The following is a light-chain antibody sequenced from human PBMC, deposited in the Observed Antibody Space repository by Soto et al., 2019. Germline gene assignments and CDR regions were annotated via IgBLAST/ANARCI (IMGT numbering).Light chain of an antibody. CDR3: QQYNSYRA. CDR1: QSISNR. CDR2: DAS. Sequence: DIQMTPSPSTLSASVVDRVTMTCRASQSISNRLAWYQQKPGKAPKVLIYDASSLQGGVPSRFSGSGSGTEFTLTISSLQPDDFATYYCQQYNSYRAFGQGTKVDIK. J-gene: IGKJ1*01. V-gene: IGKV1-5*01.